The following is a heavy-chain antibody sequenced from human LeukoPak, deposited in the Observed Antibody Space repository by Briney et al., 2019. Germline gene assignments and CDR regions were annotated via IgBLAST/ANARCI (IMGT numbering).Heavy chain of an antibody. D-gene: IGHD6-19*01. CDR2: ISYDGSNK. CDR3: ARDLHYSSGWFNFDY. V-gene: IGHV3-30-3*01. Sequence: GGPLRLSCAASGFTFSSYAMHWVRQAPGKGLEWVAVISYDGSNKYYADSVKGRFTISRDNSKNTLYLQMNSLRAEDTAVYYCARDLHYSSGWFNFDYWGQGTLVTVSS. J-gene: IGHJ4*02. CDR1: GFTFSSYA.